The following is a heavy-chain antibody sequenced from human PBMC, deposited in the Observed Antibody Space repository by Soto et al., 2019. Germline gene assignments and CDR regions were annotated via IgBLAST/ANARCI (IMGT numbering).Heavy chain of an antibody. CDR3: ARAPGTIFGVDNYGMDV. Sequence: ASVKVSCKASGYTFTSYGISWVRRAPGQGLEWMGWISAYNGNTNYAQKLQGRVTMTTDTSTSTAYMELRSLRSDDTAVYYCARAPGTIFGVDNYGMDVWGQGTTVTVSS. V-gene: IGHV1-18*04. J-gene: IGHJ6*02. CDR2: ISAYNGNT. D-gene: IGHD3-3*01. CDR1: GYTFTSYG.